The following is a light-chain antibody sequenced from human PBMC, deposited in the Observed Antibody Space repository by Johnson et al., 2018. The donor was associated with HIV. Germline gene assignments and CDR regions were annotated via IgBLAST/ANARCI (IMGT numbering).Light chain of an antibody. CDR2: ENN. CDR1: SSYIGNNY. Sequence: QSVLTQPPSVSAAPGQKVTISCSGSSSYIGNNYVSWYQQLPGTAPKLLIYENNKRPSGIPDRFSASKSGTSATLGITGLQTWDEADYYCGTWDNSLSAHYVFGTGTKVTVL. J-gene: IGLJ1*01. CDR3: GTWDNSLSAHYV. V-gene: IGLV1-51*02.